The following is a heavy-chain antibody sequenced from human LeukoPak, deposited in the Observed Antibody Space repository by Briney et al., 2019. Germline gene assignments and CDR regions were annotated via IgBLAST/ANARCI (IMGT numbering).Heavy chain of an antibody. CDR1: GFTFSSYS. V-gene: IGHV3-48*01. D-gene: IGHD4-11*01. CDR3: ARGDSNPSYYYYYMDV. J-gene: IGHJ6*03. Sequence: GGSLRLSCAASGFTFSSYSMNWVRQAPGKGLEWVSYISSSSSTIYYADSVKGRFTISRDNAKNSLYLQMNSLRVEDTAVYYCARGDSNPSYYYYYMDVWGEGTTVTVSS. CDR2: ISSSSSTI.